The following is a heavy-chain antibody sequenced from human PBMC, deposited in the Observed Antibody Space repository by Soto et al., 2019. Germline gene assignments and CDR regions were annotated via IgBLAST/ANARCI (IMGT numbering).Heavy chain of an antibody. Sequence: EVQLLESGGGLIQPGGSLRLSCAASGLTFSRYAMNWVRQAPGKGLEWVAVISGSGSTRDYADSVKGRFTISRDNSKDILYLQMKSLRAEDTAVYYCAKDAYAVVVVRAANGMDVWGQGTKVTVSS. D-gene: IGHD2-2*01. CDR3: AKDAYAVVVVRAANGMDV. CDR1: GLTFSRYA. V-gene: IGHV3-23*01. J-gene: IGHJ6*02. CDR2: ISGSGSTR.